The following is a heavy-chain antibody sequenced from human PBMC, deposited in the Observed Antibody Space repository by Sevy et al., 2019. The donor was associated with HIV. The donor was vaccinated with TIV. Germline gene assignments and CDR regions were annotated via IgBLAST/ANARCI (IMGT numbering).Heavy chain of an antibody. CDR3: AKDLLTVAGNFDY. CDR2: ISGRSGVTT. J-gene: IGHJ4*02. CDR1: GFMFSNHA. D-gene: IGHD6-19*01. Sequence: GGSLRLSCAASGFMFSNHAMSWVRQPPGKGLEWLSSISGRSGVTTYHANSVNGRFTISRDNSQNTLILQLSRLRAADTAIYYCAKDLLTVAGNFDYWGQGTLVTVSS. V-gene: IGHV3-23*01.